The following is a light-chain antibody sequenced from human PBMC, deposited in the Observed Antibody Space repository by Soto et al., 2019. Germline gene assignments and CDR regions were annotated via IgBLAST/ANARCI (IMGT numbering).Light chain of an antibody. V-gene: IGKV1-33*01. CDR3: QQSFNIPVT. CDR2: DAS. CDR1: QDIRKY. Sequence: IQMTQSPSSLSASVGDRVTITCQATQDIRKYLNLYQQKPGKAPKLLIYDASSLETGVPSRFSGSGSGTDFTFTISSLQPEDFATYYCQQSFNIPVTFGQGTRLEIK. J-gene: IGKJ5*01.